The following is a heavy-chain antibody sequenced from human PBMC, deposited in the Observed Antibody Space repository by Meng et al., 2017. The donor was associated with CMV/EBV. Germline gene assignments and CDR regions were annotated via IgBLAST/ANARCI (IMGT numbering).Heavy chain of an antibody. CDR3: ARGGRYYYDSSGYCDY. Sequence: VRVGASGAEVKKPGASVKVSCKASGYTFTSYGISWVRQAPGQGLEWMGWISAYNGNTNYAQKLQGRVTMTTDTSTSTAYMELRSLRSDDTAVYYCARGGRYYYDSSGYCDYWGQGTLVTVSS. V-gene: IGHV1-18*01. CDR1: GYTFTSYG. CDR2: ISAYNGNT. J-gene: IGHJ4*02. D-gene: IGHD3-22*01.